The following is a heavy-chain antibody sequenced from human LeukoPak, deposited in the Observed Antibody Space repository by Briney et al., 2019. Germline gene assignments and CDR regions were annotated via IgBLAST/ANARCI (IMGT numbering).Heavy chain of an antibody. V-gene: IGHV3-15*07. CDR1: TFTFNNAW. CDR3: TSGRGFYYDT. Sequence: GGSLRLSCAASTFTFNNAWVNWVRQAPGKGLEWVGRIKSKTDGGTRDYAAPVKGRFTISRDDSTNTLYLQMNSQTTEDTAVYYCTSGRGFYYDTWDQGTLVTVSS. J-gene: IGHJ5*02. CDR2: IKSKTDGGTR. D-gene: IGHD3-22*01.